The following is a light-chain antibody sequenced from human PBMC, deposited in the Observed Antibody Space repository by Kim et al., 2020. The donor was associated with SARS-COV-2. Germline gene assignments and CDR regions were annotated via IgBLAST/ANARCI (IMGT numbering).Light chain of an antibody. CDR1: NIETKS. CDR2: YDS. CDR3: QVWDSSSYHRV. V-gene: IGLV3-21*04. Sequence: SYELTQPPSVSVAPGKTARITCGGNNIETKSVHWNQQKPGQTPVLVIYYDSDRPSGIPERFSGSNSGNTATLTISRVEAGDEADYYCQVWDSSSYHRVFG. J-gene: IGLJ3*02.